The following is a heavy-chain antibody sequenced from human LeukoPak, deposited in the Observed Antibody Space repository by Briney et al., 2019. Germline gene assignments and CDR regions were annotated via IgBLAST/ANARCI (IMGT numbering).Heavy chain of an antibody. Sequence: ASVKVSCKASGSTFTSYGISWVRQAPGQGLERMGWISAYNGNTNYAQKLQGRVAVTTDTSTSTAYMELRSLRPDDPAVYYCAREQNELCSGYAQRFGESPPPYYSHGMDVWGQGTTVTVSS. V-gene: IGHV1-18*01. D-gene: IGHD3-10*01. CDR2: ISAYNGNT. CDR3: AREQNELCSGYAQRFGESPPPYYSHGMDV. CDR1: GSTFTSYG. J-gene: IGHJ6*02.